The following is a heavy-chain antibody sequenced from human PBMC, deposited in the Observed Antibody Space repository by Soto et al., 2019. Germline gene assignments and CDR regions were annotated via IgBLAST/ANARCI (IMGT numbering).Heavy chain of an antibody. CDR3: AINYYDSSGYYLTGAFDS. CDR1: GYTFTGYY. J-gene: IGHJ3*02. V-gene: IGHV1-2*04. D-gene: IGHD3-22*01. Sequence: QVQLVQSGAEVKKPGASVKVSCKASGYTFTGYYMHWVRQAPGQGLEWMGWINPNSGGTNYAQKFQGWVTMTRDTSISTAYMELSRLRSDDTAVYYCAINYYDSSGYYLTGAFDSWGQGTMVTVSS. CDR2: INPNSGGT.